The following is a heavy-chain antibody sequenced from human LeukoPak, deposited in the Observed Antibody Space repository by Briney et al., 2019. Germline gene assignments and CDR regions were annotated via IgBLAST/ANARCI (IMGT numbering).Heavy chain of an antibody. CDR2: ISYDGSSK. J-gene: IGHJ1*01. V-gene: IGHV3-30-3*01. D-gene: IGHD2-2*01. CDR1: GFTFSNYA. CDR3: ARAEYSASWFGYFQY. Sequence: PGGSLRLSCAASGFTFSNYAMHWVRQAPGKGLGWGVVISYDGSSKYYADFVKGRFTVSRDNSRNTLYLQLNSLREEDTAVYYCARAEYSASWFGYFQYWGQGTLLTVPS.